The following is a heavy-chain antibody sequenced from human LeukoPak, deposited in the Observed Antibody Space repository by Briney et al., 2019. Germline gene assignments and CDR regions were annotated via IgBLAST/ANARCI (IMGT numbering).Heavy chain of an antibody. V-gene: IGHV3-7*01. CDR3: AREIYGIDS. CDR1: GFTFGSYW. J-gene: IGHJ4*02. Sequence: GGSLRLSCAASGFTFGSYWLSWVRQAPGKGLEWVANINQDGSTKNYVDSVKGRFTTSRDNAKNSVYLQMDSLRAGDTAVYYCAREIYGIDSWGQGTPVAVSS. D-gene: IGHD4-17*01. CDR2: INQDGSTK.